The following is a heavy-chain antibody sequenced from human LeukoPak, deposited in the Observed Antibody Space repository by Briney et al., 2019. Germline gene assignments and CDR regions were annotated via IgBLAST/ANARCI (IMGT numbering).Heavy chain of an antibody. CDR3: ATHGSSGWFDYYFDY. CDR1: GYTFTSYG. V-gene: IGHV1-18*01. D-gene: IGHD6-19*01. J-gene: IGHJ4*02. CDR2: ISAYNGNT. Sequence: ASVKVSCKASGYTFTSYGISWVRQAPGQGLEWMGWISAYNGNTNYAQKLQGRVTMTTDTSTSTAYMELRSLRSDDTAVYYCATHGSSGWFDYYFDYWGQGTLVTVSS.